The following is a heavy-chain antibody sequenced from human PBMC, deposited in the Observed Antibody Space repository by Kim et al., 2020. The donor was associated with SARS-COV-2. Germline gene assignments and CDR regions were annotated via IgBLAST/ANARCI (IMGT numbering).Heavy chain of an antibody. J-gene: IGHJ4*02. CDR3: AKDAHGIVVVPAAPSH. CDR2: ISGSGGST. Sequence: GGSLRLSCAASGFTFSSYAMSWVRQAPGKGLEWVSAISGSGGSTYYADSVKGRFTISRDNSKNTLYLQMNSLRAEDTAVYYCAKDAHGIVVVPAAPSHWGQGTLVTVSS. CDR1: GFTFSSYA. D-gene: IGHD2-2*01. V-gene: IGHV3-23*01.